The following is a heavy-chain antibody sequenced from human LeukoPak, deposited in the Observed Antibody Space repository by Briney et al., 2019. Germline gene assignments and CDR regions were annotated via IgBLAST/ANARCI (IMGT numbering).Heavy chain of an antibody. Sequence: GGSLRLSCAASGFTFSSYSMNWVRQAPGKGLEWVSSISSSSSYIYYADSVKGRFTIPRDNAKNSLYLQMNSLRAEDTAVYYCAREPVVVTAAAFDIWGQGTMVTVSS. D-gene: IGHD2-21*02. CDR2: ISSSSSYI. J-gene: IGHJ3*02. V-gene: IGHV3-21*01. CDR3: AREPVVVTAAAFDI. CDR1: GFTFSSYS.